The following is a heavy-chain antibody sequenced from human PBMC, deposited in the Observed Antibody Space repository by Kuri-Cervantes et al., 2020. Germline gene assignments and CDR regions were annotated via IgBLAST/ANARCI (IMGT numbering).Heavy chain of an antibody. CDR2: ISAYNGNT. CDR3: ARDLTLGGGGSYRGFDY. Sequence: ASVQVSCKASGYTFTSYGISWVRQAPGQGLEWMGWISAYNGNTNYAQKLQGRVTLTTDTSTSTAYMGLRSLRSDDTAVYYCARDLTLGGGGSYRGFDYWGQGTLVTVSS. D-gene: IGHD3-16*01. J-gene: IGHJ4*02. V-gene: IGHV1-18*01. CDR1: GYTFTSYG.